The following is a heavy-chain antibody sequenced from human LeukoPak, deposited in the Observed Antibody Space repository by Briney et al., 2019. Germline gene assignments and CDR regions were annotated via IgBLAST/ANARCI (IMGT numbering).Heavy chain of an antibody. D-gene: IGHD2-2*01. CDR3: ARGADCSSTSCYDDGMDV. J-gene: IGHJ6*04. Sequence: GASVKVSCKASGYTFTGYYMHWVRQAPGQGLEWMGWINPNSGGTNYAQKFQGWVTMTRDTSISTAYMELSRLRSDDTAVYYCARGADCSSTSCYDDGMDVWGKGTTVTVFS. CDR2: INPNSGGT. V-gene: IGHV1-2*04. CDR1: GYTFTGYY.